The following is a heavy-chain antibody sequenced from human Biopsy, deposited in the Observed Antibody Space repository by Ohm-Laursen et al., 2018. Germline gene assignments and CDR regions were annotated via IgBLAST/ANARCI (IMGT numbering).Heavy chain of an antibody. D-gene: IGHD1-14*01. Sequence: SETLSLTCTVSCGSLSSYSWSWIRRPAGKGLEWIGQIYTSGITNYNPSLKSRVTMSVDTSKDKFSLRVSSVTAADTAVYYCARDRDRRGWFDPWGQGTLVTVSS. J-gene: IGHJ5*02. V-gene: IGHV4-4*07. CDR3: ARDRDRRGWFDP. CDR1: CGSLSSYS. CDR2: IYTSGIT.